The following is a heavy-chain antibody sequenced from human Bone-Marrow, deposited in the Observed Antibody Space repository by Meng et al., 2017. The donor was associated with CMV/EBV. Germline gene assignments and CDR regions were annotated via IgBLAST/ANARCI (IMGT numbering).Heavy chain of an antibody. Sequence: GESLKISCAASGITFSPYALHWVRQAPGRGLEWVAVISSDGGKKYYAGSVKGRFTISRDNFKNTLYLQMNSLRAEDTSLYHFARGGMVRGVIHYWGQGILVTVSS. J-gene: IGHJ4*02. CDR3: ARGGMVRGVIHY. CDR1: GITFSPYA. CDR2: ISSDGGKK. D-gene: IGHD3-10*01. V-gene: IGHV3-30*04.